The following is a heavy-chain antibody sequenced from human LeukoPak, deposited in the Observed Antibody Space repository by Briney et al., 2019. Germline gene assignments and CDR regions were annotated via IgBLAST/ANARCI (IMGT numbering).Heavy chain of an antibody. V-gene: IGHV4-59*01. J-gene: IGHJ3*02. Sequence: SETLSLTCTVSGGSISSYYWSWIRKPPGQGLEWVGYIYYSGSTNYNPTLKSRVTISVDTSKNQFSLKLSSVTAADTAVYYCAREGAHDAFDIWGQGTMVTVSS. CDR3: AREGAHDAFDI. CDR2: IYYSGST. CDR1: GGSISSYY. D-gene: IGHD4/OR15-4a*01.